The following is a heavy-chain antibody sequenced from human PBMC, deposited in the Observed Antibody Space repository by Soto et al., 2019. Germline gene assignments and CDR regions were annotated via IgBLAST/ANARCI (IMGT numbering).Heavy chain of an antibody. CDR1: GFTFSSYA. CDR2: ISGSGGST. D-gene: IGHD4-17*01. J-gene: IGHJ4*02. CDR3: AKDPRFMTTVTTGLFDY. V-gene: IGHV3-23*01. Sequence: GGSLRLSCAASGFTFSSYAMSWVRQAPGKGLEWVSAISGSGGSTYYADSVKGRFTISRDNSKNTLYLQMNSLRAEDTAVYYCAKDPRFMTTVTTGLFDYWGQGTLVTVSS.